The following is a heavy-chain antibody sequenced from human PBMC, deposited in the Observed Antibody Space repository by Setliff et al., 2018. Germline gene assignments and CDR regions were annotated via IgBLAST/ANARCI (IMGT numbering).Heavy chain of an antibody. CDR2: INPNSGGT. CDR1: GYTLTELS. Sequence: ASVKVSCKVSGYTLTELSRHWVRQAPGKGLEWMGRINPNSGGTNYAQKFQGRVTITRNTSISTAYMELSSLRSEDTAVYYCARSYQGVDDFWSGYFQTDYYYYMDVWGKGTTVTVSS. V-gene: IGHV1-2*06. D-gene: IGHD3-3*01. J-gene: IGHJ6*03. CDR3: ARSYQGVDDFWSGYFQTDYYYYMDV.